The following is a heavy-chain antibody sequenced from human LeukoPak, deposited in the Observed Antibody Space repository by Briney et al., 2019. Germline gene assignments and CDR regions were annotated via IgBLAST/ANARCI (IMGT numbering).Heavy chain of an antibody. J-gene: IGHJ3*02. D-gene: IGHD3-22*01. CDR2: IKEDGSEK. CDR1: GFTFSDFW. V-gene: IGHV3-7*01. CDR3: ARAGYYYDSSGPDAFDI. Sequence: GGSLRLSCAASGFTFSDFWISWVRQAPGKGLEWVANIKEDGSEKYYVDSVNGRFTISRDNAKNSVYLQMNSLRAEDTAVYYCARAGYYYDSSGPDAFDIWGQGTMVTVSS.